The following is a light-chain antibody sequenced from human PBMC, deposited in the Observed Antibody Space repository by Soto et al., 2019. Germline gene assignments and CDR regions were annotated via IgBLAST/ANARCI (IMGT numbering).Light chain of an antibody. Sequence: DIQMTQSPSTLSASVGDRVTITCRASQRISNWLVWYQQKPGKAPKLLIYKASSLESGVPSRFSGSGSGTEFTLTISSLQPDDFATYYCQQYDSYPLTFGQGTKLEIK. J-gene: IGKJ2*01. CDR3: QQYDSYPLT. CDR1: QRISNW. CDR2: KAS. V-gene: IGKV1-5*03.